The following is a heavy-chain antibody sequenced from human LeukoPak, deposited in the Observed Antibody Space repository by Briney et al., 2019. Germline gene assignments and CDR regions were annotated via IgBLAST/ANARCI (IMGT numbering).Heavy chain of an antibody. D-gene: IGHD3-22*01. Sequence: GGSLRLSCAASGFTFSSYTMNWVRQAPGKGLEWVSSITSSSSHIYYADSVKGRFTISRDNAKNSLFLQVSSLRAEDTAVYYCARLRGYYFDYWGQGTLVTVSS. V-gene: IGHV3-21*01. J-gene: IGHJ4*02. CDR2: ITSSSSHI. CDR3: ARLRGYYFDY. CDR1: GFTFSSYT.